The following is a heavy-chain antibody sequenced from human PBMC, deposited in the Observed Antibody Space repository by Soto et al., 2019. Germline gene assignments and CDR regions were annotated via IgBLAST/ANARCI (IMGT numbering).Heavy chain of an antibody. CDR1: GFTFSSYG. Sequence: PGGSLRLSCAASGFTFSSYGMHWVRQAPGKGLEWVAVIWYDGSNKYYADSVKGRFTISRDNSKNTLYLQMNSLRAEDTAVYYCARDRIAAAGSFGYWGQGTLVTVSS. CDR2: IWYDGSNK. D-gene: IGHD6-13*01. CDR3: ARDRIAAAGSFGY. J-gene: IGHJ4*02. V-gene: IGHV3-33*01.